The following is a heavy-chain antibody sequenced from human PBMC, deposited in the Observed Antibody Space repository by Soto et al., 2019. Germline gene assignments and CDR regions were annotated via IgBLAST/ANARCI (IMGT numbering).Heavy chain of an antibody. J-gene: IGHJ4*02. V-gene: IGHV3-7*01. Sequence: VHLEESGGGLVQPGGSLRLSCAASGFTFSSYWMNWVRQAPGKGLEWVANINQDGNEDNLLDSVKGRFTISRDNAKNSLFLQMXXXXXXXXXXXXXXXTGDGHHXXXDYWGQ. CDR3: XXTGDGHHXXXDY. D-gene: IGHD1-1*01. CDR1: GFTFSSYW. CDR2: INQDGNED.